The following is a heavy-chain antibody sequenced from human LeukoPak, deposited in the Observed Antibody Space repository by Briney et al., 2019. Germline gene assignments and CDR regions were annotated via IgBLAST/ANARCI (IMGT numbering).Heavy chain of an antibody. CDR2: ISGSGGST. D-gene: IGHD1-26*01. CDR1: GFTFSSYA. CDR3: AKAGYNGSYLGAFDI. Sequence: GGSLRLSCAASGFTFSSYAMSWVRQAPGKGLEWVSAISGSGGSTYYADSVKGRFTISRDNSKNTLYLQMNGLRAEDTAEYYCAKAGYNGSYLGAFDIWGQGTMVTVSS. V-gene: IGHV3-23*01. J-gene: IGHJ3*02.